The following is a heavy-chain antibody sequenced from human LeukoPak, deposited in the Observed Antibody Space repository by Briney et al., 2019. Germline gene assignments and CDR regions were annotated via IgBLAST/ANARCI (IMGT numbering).Heavy chain of an antibody. Sequence: GGSLRLSCAASGFTFISYSMNWVRQAPGKVLEWVSSITSSNNYIYYGDSVKGRFTISRDNAKNTLYLQMNSLRAEDTAVYYCARGGLPVYYYYMDVWGKGTTVTVSS. CDR1: GFTFISYS. V-gene: IGHV3-21*01. J-gene: IGHJ6*03. D-gene: IGHD5-12*01. CDR2: ITSSNNYI. CDR3: ARGGLPVYYYYMDV.